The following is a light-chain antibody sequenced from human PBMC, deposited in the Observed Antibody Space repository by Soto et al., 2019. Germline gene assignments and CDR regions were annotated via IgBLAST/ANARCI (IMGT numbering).Light chain of an antibody. J-gene: IGKJ1*01. Sequence: EIVMTQSPATLSVSPGERATLSCRASQSVSSSLAWYQQKPGQAPRLLIYGASTRATGIPGRFSGSGSGTEFTLTIRSLQSEDFAVYYCQQYSNWPPWTFGQGTKVEIK. V-gene: IGKV3-15*01. CDR2: GAS. CDR1: QSVSSS. CDR3: QQYSNWPPWT.